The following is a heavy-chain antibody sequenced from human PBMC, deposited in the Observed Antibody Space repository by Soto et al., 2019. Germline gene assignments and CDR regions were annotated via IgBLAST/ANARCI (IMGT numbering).Heavy chain of an antibody. J-gene: IGHJ4*02. CDR3: ARVRKNSNWPIFDS. V-gene: IGHV1-69*02. CDR1: EDTFSIYT. D-gene: IGHD6-13*01. CDR2: VLSFLDVT. Sequence: QVQLVQSGSEVKEPGSSVKISCKTSEDTFSIYTLSWVRQAPGQGLVWIGRVLSFLDVTTYSQRFQGRVTITADRSTTTAYMELSSLTFEETAVYYCARVRKNSNWPIFDSWGPGTLVTVSS.